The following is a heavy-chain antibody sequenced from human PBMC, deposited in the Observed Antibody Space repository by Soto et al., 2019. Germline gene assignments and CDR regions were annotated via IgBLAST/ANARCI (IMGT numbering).Heavy chain of an antibody. V-gene: IGHV1-69*12. CDR1: GGTFSSYA. D-gene: IGHD6-13*01. CDR2: IIPIFGTA. J-gene: IGHJ6*02. Sequence: QVQLVQSGAEVKKPGSSVKVSCKASGGTFSSYAISWVRQAPGQGLEWMGGIIPIFGTANYAQKFQGRVTITADESTRTAYRELISMRSEDTAVYYCARTYSSIHYGMDVWGQGTTVTVSS. CDR3: ARTYSSIHYGMDV.